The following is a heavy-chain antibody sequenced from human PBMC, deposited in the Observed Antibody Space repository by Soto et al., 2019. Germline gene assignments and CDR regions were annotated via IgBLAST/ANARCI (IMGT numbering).Heavy chain of an antibody. CDR2: ISWNSGSI. J-gene: IGHJ4*02. CDR1: GFTFDDYA. Sequence: GGSLRLSCAASGFTFDDYAMHWVRQAPGKGLEWVSGISWNSGSICYADSVKGRFTISRHNAKNSLYLQMNSLRAEDTALYYCTKDAGRNYFDYWGQGTLVTVSS. V-gene: IGHV3-9*01. CDR3: TKDAGRNYFDY.